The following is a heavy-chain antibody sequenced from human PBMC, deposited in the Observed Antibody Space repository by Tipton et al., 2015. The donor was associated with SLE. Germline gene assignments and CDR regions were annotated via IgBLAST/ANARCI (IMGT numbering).Heavy chain of an antibody. CDR1: VGSITSVTYY. Sequence: TLSLTCTVSVGSITSVTYYWGWIRQSPGKGLEWIGSIYYTGNNHYKPSLKSRVTISLDTSKNQFSLKMSSVTTADTALYFCARHVLVRDWFDPWGQGTLVTVSS. CDR2: IYYTGNN. J-gene: IGHJ5*02. CDR3: ARHVLVRDWFDP. D-gene: IGHD6-13*01. V-gene: IGHV4-39*07.